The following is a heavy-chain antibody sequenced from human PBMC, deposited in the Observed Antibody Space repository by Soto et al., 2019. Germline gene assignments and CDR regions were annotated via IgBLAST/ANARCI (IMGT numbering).Heavy chain of an antibody. Sequence: GGSLRLSCAASGFTFSIYAMSWFRQAPGKGLEWVSAISGSGGSTYYADSVKGRFTISRDNSKNTLYLQMNSLRAEDTAVYYCAKDPVVNYYYYYGMDVWGQGTTVTVSS. CDR3: AKDPVVNYYYYYGMDV. CDR2: ISGSGGST. CDR1: GFTFSIYA. D-gene: IGHD6-6*01. V-gene: IGHV3-23*01. J-gene: IGHJ6*02.